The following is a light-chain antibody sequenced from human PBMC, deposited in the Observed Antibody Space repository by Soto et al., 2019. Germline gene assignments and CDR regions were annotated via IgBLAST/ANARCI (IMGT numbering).Light chain of an antibody. CDR3: QQYGSSPT. CDR2: GAS. Sequence: EIVFTQSPGTLSLSPGERASLSCRASHSVISSYLAWYQQKPGQAPRLLIYGASSRATGIPDRFSGSGSGTDFTLTISRLEPEDFAVYYCQQYGSSPTFGQGTKVDIK. CDR1: HSVISSY. J-gene: IGKJ1*01. V-gene: IGKV3-20*01.